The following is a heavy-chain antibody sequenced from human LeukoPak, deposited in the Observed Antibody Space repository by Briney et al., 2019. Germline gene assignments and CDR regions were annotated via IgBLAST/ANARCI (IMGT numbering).Heavy chain of an antibody. D-gene: IGHD3-22*01. CDR1: RFTFSSYG. J-gene: IGHJ4*02. CDR3: AKTPKITMIVVVITHNYFDY. CDR2: ISGSGGST. V-gene: IGHV3-23*01. Sequence: GGSLGLSCAASRFTFSSYGMSWVRQAPGKGREWVSAISGSGGSTYYADSVKGRFTISRDNSKNTLYLQMNSLRAEDTAVYYCAKTPKITMIVVVITHNYFDYWGQGTLVTVSS.